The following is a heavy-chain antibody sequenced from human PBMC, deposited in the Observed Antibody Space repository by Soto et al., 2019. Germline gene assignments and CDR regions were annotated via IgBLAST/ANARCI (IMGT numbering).Heavy chain of an antibody. CDR2: MNPNSGNT. CDR3: ARLKQDYAVA. D-gene: IGHD3-16*01. Sequence: ASVKVSCKASGYTFTSYDINWVRLATGRGLEWMGWMNPNSGNTAYAQKFQGRVTMTRNTSISTAYMELSSLRSEDTAVYYCARLKQDYAVAWGQGTLVTVSS. J-gene: IGHJ5*02. CDR1: GYTFTSYD. V-gene: IGHV1-8*01.